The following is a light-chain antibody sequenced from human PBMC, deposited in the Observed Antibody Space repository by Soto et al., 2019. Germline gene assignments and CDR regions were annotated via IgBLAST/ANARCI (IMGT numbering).Light chain of an antibody. V-gene: IGKV1-12*02. CDR1: QGISSW. Sequence: DLQMTQSPSSVSASVGDRVTITCRASQGISSWLAWYQQKPGKAPKLLIYAASSLQSGVPSRFSGSEPVTDFTLTTSSLQPEDFETYYCQPANSFPFTFGPGTKVDIK. J-gene: IGKJ3*01. CDR3: QPANSFPFT. CDR2: AAS.